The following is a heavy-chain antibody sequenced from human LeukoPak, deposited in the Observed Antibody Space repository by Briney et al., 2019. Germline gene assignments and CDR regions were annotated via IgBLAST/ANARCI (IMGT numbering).Heavy chain of an antibody. V-gene: IGHV1-8*01. J-gene: IGHJ6*03. CDR3: ARDWTYFYSYFMDV. Sequence: ASVKVSCKASGYTFTTYEINWGCQAPGQGLEWIGRINPNLGNTDYARKCQGRVAITRNTSISIAYMELSSLRSEDTGVYYCARDWTYFYSYFMDVWGQGTTVIVSS. D-gene: IGHD3/OR15-3a*01. CDR1: GYTFTTYE. CDR2: INPNLGNT.